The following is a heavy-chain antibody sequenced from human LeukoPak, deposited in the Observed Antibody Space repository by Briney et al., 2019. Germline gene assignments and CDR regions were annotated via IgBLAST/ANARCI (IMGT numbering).Heavy chain of an antibody. CDR3: AREKQSGGTPFDY. CDR1: GFTFTGHS. V-gene: IGHV3-30*04. Sequence: GGSLRLSCVASGFTFTGHSMHWVRQAPGKGLEWVAVVAHDEKTIFYADSLKGRFTVSRDNSKNTVYLQMNSLRDEDTAAYYCAREKQSGGTPFDYWGQGSLVTVSS. D-gene: IGHD1-26*01. CDR2: VAHDEKTI. J-gene: IGHJ4*02.